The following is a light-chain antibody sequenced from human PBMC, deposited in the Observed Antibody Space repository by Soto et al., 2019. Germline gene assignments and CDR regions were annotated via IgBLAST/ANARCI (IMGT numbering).Light chain of an antibody. Sequence: DIQMTQSPSSLSASVGDRVTITCQASQDISNYLNWYQQKPGKAPKPLIYGASNLETGVPSRFSGSGSGTDFTFTISSLQPEDIATYYCQQYDNRPPYTFGQGTKLEIK. CDR2: GAS. V-gene: IGKV1-33*01. CDR3: QQYDNRPPYT. J-gene: IGKJ2*01. CDR1: QDISNY.